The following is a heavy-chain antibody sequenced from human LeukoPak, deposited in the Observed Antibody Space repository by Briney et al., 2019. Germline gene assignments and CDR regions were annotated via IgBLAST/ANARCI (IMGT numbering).Heavy chain of an antibody. CDR3: ARERTYYDFWSGHDAFDI. D-gene: IGHD3-3*01. CDR1: GFTFSSYW. J-gene: IGHJ3*02. CDR2: INSDGSST. V-gene: IGHV3-74*01. Sequence: QPGGSLRLSCAASGFTFSSYWMHWVRQAPGKGLVWVSRINSDGSSTSYADSVKGRFTISRDNAKNSLYLQMNSLRAEDTVVYYCARERTYYDFWSGHDAFDIWGQGTMVTVSS.